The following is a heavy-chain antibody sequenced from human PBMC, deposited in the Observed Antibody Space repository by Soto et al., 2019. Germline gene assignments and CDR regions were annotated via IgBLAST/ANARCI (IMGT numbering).Heavy chain of an antibody. CDR1: GYTFTSYA. V-gene: IGHV1-3*05. CDR2: INAGNGNT. J-gene: IGHJ4*02. Sequence: QVQLVQSGAEEKKPGASVKVSCKASGYTFTSYAMHWVRQAPGQRLEGMGWINAGNGNTKYSQKFQGRVTITRGTSASTAYMELGSLRSEDTAVYYCARSIVVVTALDYWGQGTLVTVSS. CDR3: ARSIVVVTALDY. D-gene: IGHD2-21*02.